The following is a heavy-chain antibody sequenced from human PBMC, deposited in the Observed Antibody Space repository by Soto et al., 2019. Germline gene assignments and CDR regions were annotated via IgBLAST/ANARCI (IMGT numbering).Heavy chain of an antibody. CDR2: ISDNGRTI. D-gene: IGHD6-13*01. J-gene: IGHJ4*02. CDR3: ARDGPAADFDY. CDR1: GSTFSGYE. Sequence: EVRLVESGGGLVQPGGTLRLSCAASGSTFSGYEMNWVRQAPGKGLEWISYISDNGRTIDYADSVKGRFTISRDNAKNSLYLQMNSLRAEDTAVYYCARDGPAADFDYWGQGSLVTVSS. V-gene: IGHV3-48*03.